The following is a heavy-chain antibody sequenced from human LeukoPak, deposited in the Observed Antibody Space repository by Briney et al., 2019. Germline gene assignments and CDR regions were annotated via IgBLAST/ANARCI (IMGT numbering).Heavy chain of an antibody. CDR2: INHSGST. Sequence: PSETLSLTCAVYGGSFSGYFWSWVRQPPGKGLEWIGEINHSGSTNYSPSLKSRVTIAVDTSKNQFSLKLSSVTAADTAVYYCASSPYDILTGYFPFDYWGQGTLVTVSS. CDR1: GGSFSGYF. D-gene: IGHD3-9*01. V-gene: IGHV4-34*01. J-gene: IGHJ4*02. CDR3: ASSPYDILTGYFPFDY.